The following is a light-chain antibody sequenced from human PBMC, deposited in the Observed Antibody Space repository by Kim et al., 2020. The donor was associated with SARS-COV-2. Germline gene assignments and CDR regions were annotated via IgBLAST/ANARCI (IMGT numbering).Light chain of an antibody. CDR3: SSYTRSNTYV. Sequence: GQSVTISCTGTSSDVSSYNRVSWYQQPPGTAPKLMIYEVSNRPSGVPDRFSGSKSGNTASLTISWLQAEDEADYYCSSYTRSNTYVFGTGTKVTVL. CDR2: EVS. V-gene: IGLV2-18*02. J-gene: IGLJ1*01. CDR1: SSDVSSYNR.